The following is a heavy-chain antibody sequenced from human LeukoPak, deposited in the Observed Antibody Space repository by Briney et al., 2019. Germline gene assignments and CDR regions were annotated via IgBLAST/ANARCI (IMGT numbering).Heavy chain of an antibody. CDR1: GFTFSSYA. CDR2: ISYDGSSK. Sequence: GRSLRLSCAASGFTFSSYAMHWVRQAPGKGLEWVAVISYDGSSKYYADSVKGRFTISRDNSKNTLYVQMNSLRPEDTAVYYCAKGDWELGSTGYLDYWGQGTLVTVSS. V-gene: IGHV3-30*04. J-gene: IGHJ4*02. CDR3: AKGDWELGSTGYLDY. D-gene: IGHD2-8*02.